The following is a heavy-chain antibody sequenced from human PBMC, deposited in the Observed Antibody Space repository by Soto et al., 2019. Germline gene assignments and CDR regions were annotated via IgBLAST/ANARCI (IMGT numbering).Heavy chain of an antibody. CDR2: IYPGDSDT. J-gene: IGHJ6*02. CDR3: ARHNRAAARGKLYYGMDV. D-gene: IGHD6-6*01. Sequence: PGESLKISCKGSGYSFTSYWIGWVRQMPGKGLEWMGIIYPGDSDTRYSPSFQGQVTISADKSISTAYLQWSSLKASDTAMYYCARHNRAAARGKLYYGMDVWGQGTTVTVSS. CDR1: GYSFTSYW. V-gene: IGHV5-51*01.